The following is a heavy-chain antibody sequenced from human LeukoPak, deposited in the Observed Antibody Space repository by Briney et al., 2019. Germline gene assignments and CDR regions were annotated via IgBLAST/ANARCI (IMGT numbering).Heavy chain of an antibody. V-gene: IGHV4-34*01. CDR1: GGSFSGYY. J-gene: IGHJ4*02. CDR2: INHSGST. CDR3: ARLRGPRDH. Sequence: SETLSLTCAVYGGSFSGYYWSWIRQPPGKGLEWIGEINHSGSTNYNPSLRSRVTISVDTSKNQFSLKLSSVTAADTAVYYCARLRGPRDHWGQGTLVTVSS.